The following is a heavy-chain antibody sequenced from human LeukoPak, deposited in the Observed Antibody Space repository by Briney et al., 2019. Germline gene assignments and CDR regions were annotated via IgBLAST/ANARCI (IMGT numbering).Heavy chain of an antibody. CDR2: ISGSGGST. CDR1: GLTFSSYA. CDR3: AKSNSGYCSSTSCYGVDY. D-gene: IGHD2-2*01. V-gene: IGHV3-23*01. Sequence: GGSLRLSCAASGLTFSSYAMSWVRQAPGKGLEWVSTISGSGGSTYYADSVKGRFTISRDNSKNTLYLQMNSLRAEDTAVYYCAKSNSGYCSSTSCYGVDYWGQGTLVTVSS. J-gene: IGHJ4*02.